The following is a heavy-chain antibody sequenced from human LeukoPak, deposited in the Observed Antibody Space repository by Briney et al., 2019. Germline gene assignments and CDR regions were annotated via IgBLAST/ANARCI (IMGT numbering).Heavy chain of an antibody. V-gene: IGHV1-69*13. CDR2: IIPIFGTA. J-gene: IGHJ5*02. CDR1: GGTFSSYA. Sequence: GASVNVSCKASGGTFSSYAISWVRQAPGQGLEWMGGIIPIFGTANYAQKFQGRVTITADESTSTAYMELSSLRSEDTAVYYCARSIVVVPAATNWFDHWGQGTLVTVSS. CDR3: ARSIVVVPAATNWFDH. D-gene: IGHD2-2*01.